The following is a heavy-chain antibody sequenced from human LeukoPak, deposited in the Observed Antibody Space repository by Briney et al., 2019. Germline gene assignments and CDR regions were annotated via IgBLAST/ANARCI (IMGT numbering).Heavy chain of an antibody. J-gene: IGHJ4*02. CDR3: TTAVD. Sequence: PGGSLRLSCAASGFTFTKAWRSWVRQAPGKGLEWVGRIKSNTDGGTTDYAAPVKGRFTISRDDSANTLYLQMSDLKTEDTALYYCTTAVDWGQGTLVSVSS. CDR2: IKSNTDGGTT. CDR1: GFTFTKAW. V-gene: IGHV3-15*01.